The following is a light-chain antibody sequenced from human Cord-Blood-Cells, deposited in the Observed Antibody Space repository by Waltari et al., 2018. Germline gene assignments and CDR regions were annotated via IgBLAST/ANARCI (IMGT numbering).Light chain of an antibody. CDR3: QQRSNWPLT. V-gene: IGKV3-11*01. CDR2: DAS. Sequence: EIVLTQSPATLSLSHGDRTTLSCRASQSVSSYLAWYKQKPGQAPRLLIYDASNRATGIPARFSGSGSGTDFTLTISSLEPEDFAVYYCQQRSNWPLTFGGGTKVEIK. J-gene: IGKJ4*01. CDR1: QSVSSY.